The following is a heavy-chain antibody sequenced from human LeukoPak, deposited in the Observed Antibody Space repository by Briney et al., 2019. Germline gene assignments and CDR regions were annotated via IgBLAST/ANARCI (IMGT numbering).Heavy chain of an antibody. CDR2: INHSGST. D-gene: IGHD3-10*01. CDR1: GGSFSGYY. CDR3: ARAHGSGSSKGILDY. V-gene: IGHV4-34*01. J-gene: IGHJ4*02. Sequence: SETLSLTCAVYGGSFSGYYWSWIRQPPGKGLEWIGEINHSGSTNYNPSLKSRVTIPVDTSKNQFSLKLSSVTAADTAVYYCARAHGSGSSKGILDYWGQGTLVTVSS.